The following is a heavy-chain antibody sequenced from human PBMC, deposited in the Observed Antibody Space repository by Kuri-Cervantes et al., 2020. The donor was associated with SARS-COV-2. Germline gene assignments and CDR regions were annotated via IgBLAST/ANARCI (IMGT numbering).Heavy chain of an antibody. J-gene: IGHJ4*02. CDR2: VRGKANNYAT. CDR1: GFTFSSYW. CDR3: TTLIDY. V-gene: IGHV3-73*01. Sequence: GGSLRLSCAASGFTFSSYWMSWVRQASGKGLEWVGRVRGKANNYATAYAASVKGRFTISRDDIKNMAYLQMNSLKTEDTAVYYCTTLIDYWGQGALVTVSS.